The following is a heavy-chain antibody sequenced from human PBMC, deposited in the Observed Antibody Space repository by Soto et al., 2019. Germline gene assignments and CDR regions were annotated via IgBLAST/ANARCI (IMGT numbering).Heavy chain of an antibody. J-gene: IGHJ6*02. V-gene: IGHV1-69*01. CDR2: IIPIFGTA. D-gene: IGHD5-12*01. CDR3: ARDRVIVATIYYYYYGMDV. CDR1: GGTFSSYA. Sequence: QVQLVQSGAEVKKPGSSVKVSCKASGGTFSSYAISWVRQAPGQGLEWMGGIIPIFGTANYAQKVQGSVTITADEYASTAYMELSSLRSEETAVYYCARDRVIVATIYYYYYGMDVWGQGTTVTVSS.